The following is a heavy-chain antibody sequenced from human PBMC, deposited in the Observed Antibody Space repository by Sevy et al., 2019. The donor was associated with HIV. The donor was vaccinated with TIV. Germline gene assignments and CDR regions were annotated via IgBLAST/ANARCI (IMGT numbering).Heavy chain of an antibody. CDR2: IRSKAYGGTT. CDR1: GFTFGDYA. CDR3: TRVDLDPLFLHAFDI. Sequence: GGSLRLSCTASGFTFGDYAMSWFRQAPGKGLEWVGFIRSKAYGGTTEYAASVKGRFTISRDDSKSIAYLQMNSLKTEDTAVYYCTRVDLDPLFLHAFDIWGQRTMVTVSS. V-gene: IGHV3-49*03. D-gene: IGHD2-2*03. J-gene: IGHJ3*02.